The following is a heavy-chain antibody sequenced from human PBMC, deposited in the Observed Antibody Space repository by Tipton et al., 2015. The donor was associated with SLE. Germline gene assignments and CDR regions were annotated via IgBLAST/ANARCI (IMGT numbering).Heavy chain of an antibody. CDR1: GFTFSSYD. D-gene: IGHD2-2*01. V-gene: IGHV3-13*04. J-gene: IGHJ4*02. CDR2: IGTAGDT. CDR3: ARAKGTTRAFDI. Sequence: GSLRLSCAASGFTFSSYDMHWVRQATGKGLEWVSAIGTAGDTYYPGSVKGRFTISRENAKNSLYLQMNSLRAGDTAVYYCARAKGTTRAFDIWGQGTLVTVSS.